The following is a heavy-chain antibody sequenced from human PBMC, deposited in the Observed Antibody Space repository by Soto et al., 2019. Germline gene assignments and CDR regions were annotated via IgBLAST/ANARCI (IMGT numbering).Heavy chain of an antibody. CDR3: ARVSPPTTDAHLGVVDP. J-gene: IGHJ5*02. V-gene: IGHV4-39*01. Sequence: QLQLQESGPGLVKPSETLSLTCTVSGGSISSSSYYWGWIRQPPGKGLEWIGSIYYSGSTYYNPSIKRRVTISVDTSKNQFSLKLSSVTAADTAVYYCARVSPPTTDAHLGVVDPWGQGTLVTVSS. CDR1: GGSISSSSYY. D-gene: IGHD5-12*01. CDR2: IYYSGST.